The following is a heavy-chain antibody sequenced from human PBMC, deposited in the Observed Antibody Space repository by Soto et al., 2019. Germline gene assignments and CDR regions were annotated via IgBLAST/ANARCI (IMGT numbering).Heavy chain of an antibody. J-gene: IGHJ4*02. V-gene: IGHV4-31*11. CDR1: GLSISRGGYY. CDR3: ARSHIVPRLLMYPYDY. Sequence: SETLSLTCAVTGLSISRGGYYWSWIRQHPGKGLEWIGYIYYSGSTYYNPSLKSRVTISVDTSKNQFSLKLSSVTAADTAVYYCARSHIVPRLLMYPYDYWGQGTLVTVS. D-gene: IGHD6-6*01. CDR2: IYYSGST.